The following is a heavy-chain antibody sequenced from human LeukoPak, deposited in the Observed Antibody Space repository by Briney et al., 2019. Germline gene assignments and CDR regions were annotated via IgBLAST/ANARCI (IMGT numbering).Heavy chain of an antibody. CDR2: IYYSGSP. V-gene: IGHV4-39*07. D-gene: IGHD3-22*01. CDR3: ARDILDSNGYYYND. J-gene: IGHJ4*02. CDR1: GGSITSGSYY. Sequence: SETLSLTCTVSGGSITSGSYYWGWLRQPPGKGLEWIGSIYYSGSPCYNPSLKGRVTISVDTSKNQFSLKLSSVTAADTAVYFCARDILDSNGYYYNDWGQGTLVTVSS.